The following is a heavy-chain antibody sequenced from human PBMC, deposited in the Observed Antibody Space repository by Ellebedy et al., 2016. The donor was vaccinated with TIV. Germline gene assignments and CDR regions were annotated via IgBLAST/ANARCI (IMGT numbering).Heavy chain of an antibody. D-gene: IGHD6-13*01. J-gene: IGHJ4*02. Sequence: GGSLRLSCAASGFTFSRYEMNWVRQAPGKGPEWVSSITNSGAHTVYAGSVKGRFTISRDNAKNSLYLQMNSLRSDDTAVYYCARGSGYSSSWGQGTLVTVSS. CDR1: GFTFSRYE. CDR3: ARGSGYSSS. CDR2: ITNSGAHT. V-gene: IGHV3-21*04.